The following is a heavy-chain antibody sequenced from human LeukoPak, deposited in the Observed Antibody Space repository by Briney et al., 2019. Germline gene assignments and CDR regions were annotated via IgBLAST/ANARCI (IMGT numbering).Heavy chain of an antibody. CDR1: GFTFSDYY. D-gene: IGHD3-22*01. Sequence: AGGSLRLSCAASGFTFSDYYMSWIRQAPGKGLEWVSYISSSGSTIYYADSVKGRFTISRDNAKNSLYLQMNSLRAEDTAVYYCARVSRVKRHSSGYPTTKYYYGMDVWGQGTTVTVSS. J-gene: IGHJ6*02. CDR2: ISSSGSTI. V-gene: IGHV3-11*01. CDR3: ARVSRVKRHSSGYPTTKYYYGMDV.